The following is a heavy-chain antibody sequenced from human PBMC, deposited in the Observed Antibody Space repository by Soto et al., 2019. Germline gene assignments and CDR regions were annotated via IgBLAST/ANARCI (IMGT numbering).Heavy chain of an antibody. CDR3: AKLSCTSSTCYFPGWFDP. D-gene: IGHD2-2*01. CDR2: VYYSGSS. J-gene: IGHJ5*02. V-gene: IGHV4-31*03. Sequence: SETLSLTCTVSGDSSSCGASFWSWIRQPPGKGLEWIANVYYSGSSYYNPSLKSRLTISVDTTKNQFSLQLKSMTAADTAVYYCAKLSCTSSTCYFPGWFDPWGQGTLVTVSS. CDR1: GDSSSCGASF.